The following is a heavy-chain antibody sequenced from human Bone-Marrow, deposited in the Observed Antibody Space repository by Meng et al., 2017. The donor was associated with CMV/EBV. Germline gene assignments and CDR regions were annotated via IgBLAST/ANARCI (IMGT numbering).Heavy chain of an antibody. V-gene: IGHV3-33*06. Sequence: GGSLRLSCAASGFTFSNYGMHWVRQAPGKGLEWVAVIWYDGSNKYYADSVKGRFTISRDNPKNTLYLQMNSLRAEDTAVYYCAKGDTSSPLQHWGQGTLVTVSS. D-gene: IGHD1-26*01. J-gene: IGHJ4*02. CDR1: GFTFSNYG. CDR3: AKGDTSSPLQH. CDR2: IWYDGSNK.